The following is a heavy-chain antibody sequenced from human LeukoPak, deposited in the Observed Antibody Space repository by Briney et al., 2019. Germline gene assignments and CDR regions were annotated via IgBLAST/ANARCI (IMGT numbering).Heavy chain of an antibody. CDR3: ARRTILDTAMSYYFDY. Sequence: SETLSLTCTVSGGSISSYYWSWIRQPPGKGLEWIGYIYYSGSTNYNPSLKSRVTISVDTSKNQFSLKLSSVTAADTAVYYCARRTILDTAMSYYFDYWGQGTLVTVSS. J-gene: IGHJ4*02. D-gene: IGHD5-18*01. CDR2: IYYSGST. CDR1: GGSISSYY. V-gene: IGHV4-59*01.